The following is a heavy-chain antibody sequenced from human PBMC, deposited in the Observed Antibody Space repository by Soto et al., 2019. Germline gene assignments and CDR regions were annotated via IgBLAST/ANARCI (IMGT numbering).Heavy chain of an antibody. CDR3: TRGGNPADSTYGSGMDV. CDR1: GFTFSDQY. V-gene: IGHV3-72*01. CDR2: IRNKANYYTT. Sequence: EVQLVESGGGLVQPGGSLRLSCAASGFTFSDQYMDWVRQAPGKGLEWIGRIRNKANYYTTEYAASVKGRFTISRDDSKNSQYLQMSSLKTEDTTVYYCTRGGNPADSTYGSGMDVWGQGNTVTVSS. J-gene: IGHJ6*02. D-gene: IGHD4-4*01.